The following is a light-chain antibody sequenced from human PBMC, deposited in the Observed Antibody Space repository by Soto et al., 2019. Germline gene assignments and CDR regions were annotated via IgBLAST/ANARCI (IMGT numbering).Light chain of an antibody. V-gene: IGKV3-11*01. Sequence: EIVLTQSPATLSLSPGERAILSCRASQSVGTYLAWYQQKPGQAPRLLIYDASNRATGIPARFGGSGSGTDFTLTIISLEPEDFAVYYCQQRSNWPVTFGPGTKVDIK. J-gene: IGKJ3*01. CDR1: QSVGTY. CDR2: DAS. CDR3: QQRSNWPVT.